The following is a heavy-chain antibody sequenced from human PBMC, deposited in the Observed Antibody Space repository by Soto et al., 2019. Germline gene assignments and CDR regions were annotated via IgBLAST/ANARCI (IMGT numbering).Heavy chain of an antibody. CDR1: GGTFSSYA. V-gene: IGHV1-69*01. Sequence: QVPLVQSGAEVKKPGSSVTVSCKASGGTFSSYAIHWVRQAPGQGLEWMGGIIPMYGPAKYAQRFQGRLTITADESTTTVYMELTSLTSQDTAVYYCARVTPMVRRVIDNWFDPWGHGTLVNVSS. D-gene: IGHD3-10*01. CDR3: ARVTPMVRRVIDNWFDP. CDR2: IIPMYGPA. J-gene: IGHJ5*02.